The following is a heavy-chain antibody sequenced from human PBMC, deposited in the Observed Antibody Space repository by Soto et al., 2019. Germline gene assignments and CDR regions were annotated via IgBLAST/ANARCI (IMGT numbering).Heavy chain of an antibody. V-gene: IGHV1-18*04. CDR3: AVDYDILTGPWFDP. Sequence: SVKVSCKASGYTFTSYGISWVRQAPGQGLEWMGWISAYNGNTNYAQKLQGRVTMTTDTSTSTAYMELRSLRSDDTAVYYCAVDYDILTGPWFDPWGQGTLVTVSS. J-gene: IGHJ5*02. D-gene: IGHD3-9*01. CDR1: GYTFTSYG. CDR2: ISAYNGNT.